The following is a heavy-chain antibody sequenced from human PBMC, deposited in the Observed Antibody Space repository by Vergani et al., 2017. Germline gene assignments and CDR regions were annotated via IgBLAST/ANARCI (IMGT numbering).Heavy chain of an antibody. CDR2: IWYDGSNK. V-gene: IGHV3-33*01. Sequence: QVQLVESGGGVVQPGRSLRLSCAASGFTFSSYGMHWVRQAPGKGLEWVAVIWYDGSNKYYADSVKGRFTISRDNSKNTLYLQMNSLRAEDTAVYYCARVLYYDSSGYIDYYYGMDVWGQGTTVTVSS. D-gene: IGHD3-22*01. CDR1: GFTFSSYG. J-gene: IGHJ6*02. CDR3: ARVLYYDSSGYIDYYYGMDV.